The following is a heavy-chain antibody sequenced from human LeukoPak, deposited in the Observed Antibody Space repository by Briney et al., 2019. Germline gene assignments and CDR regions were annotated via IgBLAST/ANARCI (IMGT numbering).Heavy chain of an antibody. CDR2: INAGNDNT. CDR1: GYTFTSYA. V-gene: IGHV1-3*01. J-gene: IGHJ4*02. D-gene: IGHD6-13*01. Sequence: ASVKVSCKASGYTFTSYAMHWVRQAPGQRLEWMGWINAGNDNTKYSQKFQGRVTITRDTSASTAYMELSSLRSEDTAVYYCARDWGKAAAGNAVWGQGTLVTVSS. CDR3: ARDWGKAAAGNAV.